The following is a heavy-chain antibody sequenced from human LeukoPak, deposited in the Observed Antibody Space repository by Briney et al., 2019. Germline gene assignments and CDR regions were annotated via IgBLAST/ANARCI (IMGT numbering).Heavy chain of an antibody. CDR2: INPSGGST. J-gene: IGHJ4*02. CDR3: ARVGAAAYHLFDY. Sequence: ASVKVSCKASGYTFTSYYMHWVRQAPGQGLEWMGIINPSGGSTSYAQKFQGRVTMTRDKSTSTAYMELSSLRSEDTAVYYCARVGAAAYHLFDYWGQGTLVTVSS. CDR1: GYTFTSYY. V-gene: IGHV1-46*01. D-gene: IGHD6-13*01.